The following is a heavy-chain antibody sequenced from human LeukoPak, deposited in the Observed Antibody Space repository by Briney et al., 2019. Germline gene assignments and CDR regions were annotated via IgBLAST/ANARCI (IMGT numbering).Heavy chain of an antibody. J-gene: IGHJ4*02. V-gene: IGHV3-33*06. D-gene: IGHD6-19*01. Sequence: GRSLRLSCAASGFTFSSFGMHWVRQAPGKGLEWVAVIWHDGSNEFYVDSVKGRFSISRDDSKNTLYLQMNSLRAEDTALYYCAKDDRGGWSGYFDFWGQGTLVTVSS. CDR1: GFTFSSFG. CDR3: AKDDRGGWSGYFDF. CDR2: IWHDGSNE.